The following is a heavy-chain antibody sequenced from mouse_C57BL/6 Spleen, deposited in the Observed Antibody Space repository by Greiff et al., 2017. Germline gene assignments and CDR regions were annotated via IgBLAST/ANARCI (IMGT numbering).Heavy chain of an antibody. CDR3: TRDLGYDYDYFDY. J-gene: IGHJ2*01. CDR1: GFTFSSYA. V-gene: IGHV5-9-1*02. CDR2: ISSGGDYI. Sequence: EVNVVESGEGLVKPGGSLKLSCAASGFTFSSYAMSWVRQTPEKRLEWVAYISSGGDYIYYADTVKGRFTISRDNARNTLYLQMSSLKSEDTAMYYCTRDLGYDYDYFDYWGQGTTLTVSS. D-gene: IGHD2-4*01.